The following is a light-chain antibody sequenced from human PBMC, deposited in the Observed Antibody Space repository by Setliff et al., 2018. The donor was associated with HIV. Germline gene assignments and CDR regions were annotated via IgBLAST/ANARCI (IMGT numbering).Light chain of an antibody. Sequence: QSALTQPASVSGSPGQSITISCTGSTSDVGSYNFVSWYQQYPDKAPNLFIYEVDKRPSGISDRFSASKSGITASLTISGLQAEDEADYYCSSYGGVYGLRIFGTGTKVTVL. J-gene: IGLJ1*01. CDR1: TSDVGSYNF. CDR2: EVD. CDR3: SSYGGVYGLRI. V-gene: IGLV2-23*02.